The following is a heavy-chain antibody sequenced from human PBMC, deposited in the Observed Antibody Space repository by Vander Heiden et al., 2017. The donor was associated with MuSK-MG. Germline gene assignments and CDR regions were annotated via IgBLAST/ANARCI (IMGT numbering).Heavy chain of an antibody. J-gene: IGHJ4*02. V-gene: IGHV3-30*04. CDR2: ISNDGNDE. Sequence: QVQLVESGGGVVQPGRSLSPSCAASGFTFPNYATHWVRQAPGKGLEWVAIISNDGNDEYYADSVKGRFTISRDNSKNTLYLQMNSLRAEDTAVYYCARGLMGILVPDLDYWGQGTLVTVSS. CDR3: ARGLMGILVPDLDY. D-gene: IGHD6-19*01. CDR1: GFTFPNYA.